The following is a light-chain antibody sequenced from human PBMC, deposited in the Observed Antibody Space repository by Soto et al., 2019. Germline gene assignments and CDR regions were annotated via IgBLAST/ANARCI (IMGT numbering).Light chain of an antibody. CDR1: QSLLYNSNNKHY. CDR2: WAS. Sequence: EIVMTQSPDSLTVSLGERATINCKSSQSLLYNSNNKHYLAWYQQKPGQPPKLLIYWASTRESGVPDRFSGSGSGTDFTLTISSLQAEDVAVYYCQQCYSIPPTFGQGTKVEIK. J-gene: IGKJ1*01. V-gene: IGKV4-1*01. CDR3: QQCYSIPPT.